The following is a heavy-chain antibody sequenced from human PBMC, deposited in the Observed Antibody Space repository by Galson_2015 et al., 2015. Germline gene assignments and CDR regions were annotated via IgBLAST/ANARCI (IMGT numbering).Heavy chain of an antibody. CDR2: ITSSSDI. Sequence: SLRLSCATSGFTFSDYYMTWIRQAPGKGLERVSYITSSSDILYADSVRGRFTISRDNSKNSLYLQMDNLRAEDTAVYYFARVYRSAADYWGQGTLVTVSS. CDR3: ARVYRSAADY. D-gene: IGHD4-11*01. J-gene: IGHJ4*02. CDR1: GFTFSDYY. V-gene: IGHV3-69-1*02.